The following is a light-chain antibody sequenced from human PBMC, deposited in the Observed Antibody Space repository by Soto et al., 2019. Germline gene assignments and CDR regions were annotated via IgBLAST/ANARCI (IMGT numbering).Light chain of an antibody. V-gene: IGKV3D-15*01. CDR1: QSVSSS. J-gene: IGKJ4*01. CDR2: GAS. CDR3: QQYNDWPSLT. Sequence: EIVMTQSPVTLSVSPGERATLSCRASQSVSSSLAWYQQKPGQVPSLLIYGASARATGIPARFSGHGSGTEFTLTISSLQSEDSAVYYCQQYNDWPSLTFGGGTKVDIK.